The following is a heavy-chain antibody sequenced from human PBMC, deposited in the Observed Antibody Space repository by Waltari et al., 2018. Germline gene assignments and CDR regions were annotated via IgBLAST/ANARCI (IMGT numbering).Heavy chain of an antibody. CDR2: IYSRGAT. Sequence: EPQVVESGGGLVQPGGSLRLSCASSVFPVNHNYMSWVRQAPGKGLEWVSIIYSRGATYYAESVKGRFTISRDNSNTLYLQMRRLRDEDTAVYYCARHCGGDCLHWYFDLWGRGTLVTVSS. J-gene: IGHJ2*01. V-gene: IGHV3-66*02. CDR1: VFPVNHNY. CDR3: ARHCGGDCLHWYFDL. D-gene: IGHD2-21*02.